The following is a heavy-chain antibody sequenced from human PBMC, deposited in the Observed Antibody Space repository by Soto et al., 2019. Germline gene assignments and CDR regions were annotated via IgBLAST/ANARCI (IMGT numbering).Heavy chain of an antibody. CDR1: GFTFSSYS. J-gene: IGHJ4*02. V-gene: IGHV3-21*01. CDR3: AREVYSSGSSFDY. Sequence: GGSLRLSCAASGFTFSSYSMNWVRQAPGKGLEWVSSISSSSSYIYYADSVKGRFTISRDNAKNSLYLQMNSLRAEDTAVYYCAREVYSSGSSFDYWGQGTLVTVSS. D-gene: IGHD6-19*01. CDR2: ISSSSSYI.